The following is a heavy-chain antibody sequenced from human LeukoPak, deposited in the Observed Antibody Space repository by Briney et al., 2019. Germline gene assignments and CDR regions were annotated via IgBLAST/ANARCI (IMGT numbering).Heavy chain of an antibody. CDR3: ARGGITGTYYVRWYFDL. V-gene: IGHV4-34*01. CDR1: GGSFSGYY. CDR2: INHSGST. J-gene: IGHJ2*01. D-gene: IGHD1-20*01. Sequence: SETLSLTCAVYGGSFSGYYWSWIRQPPGKGLEWIGEINHSGSTNYNPSLKSRVTISVDTSKNQFSLKLSSVTAADTAVYYCARGGITGTYYVRWYFDLWGRGTPVTVSS.